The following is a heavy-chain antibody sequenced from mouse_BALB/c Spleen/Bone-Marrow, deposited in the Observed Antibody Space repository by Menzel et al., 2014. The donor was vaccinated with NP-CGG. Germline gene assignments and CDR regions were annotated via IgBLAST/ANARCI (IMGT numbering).Heavy chain of an antibody. CDR3: ARNGDYAMDY. J-gene: IGHJ4*01. Sequence: VMLVESGPGLVQPSQSLSITCTVSGFSLTSYGVHWVRQSPGKGLEWLGVIWRGGSTDYNAAFISRLSISKDNSKSQVFFKMNSLQANDTAIYYCARNGDYAMDYWGQGTSVTVSS. V-gene: IGHV2-2*02. CDR2: IWRGGST. CDR1: GFSLTSYG.